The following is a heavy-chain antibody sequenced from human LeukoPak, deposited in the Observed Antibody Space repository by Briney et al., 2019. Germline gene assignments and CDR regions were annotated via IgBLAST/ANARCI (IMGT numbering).Heavy chain of an antibody. CDR2: IKSDGST. CDR1: GFTVITND. Sequence: GGSLRLSCAASGFTVITNDMTWVRQAPGKGLVWVSRIKSDGSTNYADSVKGRFTISRDNAKNTVSLQMNSLRPEDTGVYYCARAPSEIGGYYPEYFRHWGQGTLVTVSS. V-gene: IGHV3-74*01. CDR3: ARAPSEIGGYYPEYFRH. J-gene: IGHJ1*01. D-gene: IGHD3-22*01.